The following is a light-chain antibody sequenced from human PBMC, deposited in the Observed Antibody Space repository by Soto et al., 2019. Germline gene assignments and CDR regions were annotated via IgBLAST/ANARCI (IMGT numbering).Light chain of an antibody. Sequence: DVQMTQSQSSLSASVGDRVTITCRASQSISNYLNWYQQTPGKAPKLLIYTASSLQTGVPSRFSGSGSGTDFTLTISSLHPEDFATYYCQKTYSTPRTFGQGTKVEIK. CDR2: TAS. J-gene: IGKJ1*01. CDR1: QSISNY. CDR3: QKTYSTPRT. V-gene: IGKV1-39*01.